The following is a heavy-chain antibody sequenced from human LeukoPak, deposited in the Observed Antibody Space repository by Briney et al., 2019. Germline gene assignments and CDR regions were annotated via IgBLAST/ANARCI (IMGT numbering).Heavy chain of an antibody. CDR1: GYSFTSYF. D-gene: IGHD6-19*01. CDR3: ARSQSIAVVRFDP. V-gene: IGHV5-10-1*01. CDR2: IDPSDSYT. Sequence: GESLRISCKGSGYSFTSYFVCWVRQMPGKGLEWMGRIDPSDSYTYYSPSFQGHVTISAAKSISTAYLQWSSLKASDTAMYYCARSQSIAVVRFDPWGQGTLVTVSS. J-gene: IGHJ5*02.